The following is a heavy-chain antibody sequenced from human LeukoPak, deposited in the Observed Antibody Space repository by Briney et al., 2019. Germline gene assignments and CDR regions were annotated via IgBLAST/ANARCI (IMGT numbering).Heavy chain of an antibody. V-gene: IGHV3-53*01. J-gene: IGHJ1*01. D-gene: IGHD3-22*01. CDR1: GFTVSSNY. CDR2: IYSGGST. Sequence: PGGSLRLSCAASGFTVSSNYMSWVRPAPGKGLEWVSVIYSGGSTYYADSVKGRFTISRDNSKNTLYLQMNSLRAEDTAVYYCARLADYYDSSGYCYGQHWGQGTLVTVSS. CDR3: ARLADYYDSSGYCYGQH.